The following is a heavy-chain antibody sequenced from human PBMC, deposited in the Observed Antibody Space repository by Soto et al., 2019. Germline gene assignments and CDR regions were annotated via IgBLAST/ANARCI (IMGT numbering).Heavy chain of an antibody. CDR2: ISVTGAST. J-gene: IGHJ4*02. Sequence: PWGSLRLSCAASGFAFSSYAMSWFRQAPGKGLEWVSSISVTGASTYYADSVQGRFTVSRDNSKDTFFLEMNSLRAEDTAVYFWAKIRSIAAAFSHYWGQGTLATVSS. V-gene: IGHV3-23*01. CDR1: GFAFSSYA. D-gene: IGHD6-13*01. CDR3: AKIRSIAAAFSHY.